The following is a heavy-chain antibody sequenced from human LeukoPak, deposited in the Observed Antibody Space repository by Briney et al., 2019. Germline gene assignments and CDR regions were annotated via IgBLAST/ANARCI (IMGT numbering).Heavy chain of an antibody. Sequence: QSGGSLRLSCAASGFTFSNAWMSWVRQAPGKGLEWVSYISSSSSTIYYADSVKGRFTISRDNAKNSLYLQMNSLRAEDTAVYYCARVVSVAVAGHNWFDPWGQGTLVTVSS. CDR1: GFTFSNAW. CDR2: ISSSSSTI. CDR3: ARVVSVAVAGHNWFDP. D-gene: IGHD6-19*01. J-gene: IGHJ5*02. V-gene: IGHV3-48*04.